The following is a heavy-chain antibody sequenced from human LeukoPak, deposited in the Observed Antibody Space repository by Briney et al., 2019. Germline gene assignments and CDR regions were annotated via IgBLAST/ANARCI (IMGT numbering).Heavy chain of an antibody. Sequence: SETLSLTCAVYGGSFSGYYWSWIRQPPGKGLEWIGEINHSGSTNYNPSLKSRVTISVDTSKNQFSLKLTSVTAADTAVYYCARDQGGNYFNWGQGTLVTVSS. V-gene: IGHV4-34*01. D-gene: IGHD1-7*01. CDR3: ARDQGGNYFN. CDR1: GGSFSGYY. J-gene: IGHJ4*02. CDR2: INHSGST.